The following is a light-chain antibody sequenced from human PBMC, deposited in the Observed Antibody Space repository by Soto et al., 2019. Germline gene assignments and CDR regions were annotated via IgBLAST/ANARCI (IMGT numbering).Light chain of an antibody. CDR2: GAS. CDR3: QQYGSSPPST. J-gene: IGKJ2*01. CDR1: QSVSSSY. V-gene: IGKV3-20*01. Sequence: EIVLTQSPGTLSLSPGERATLSCRASQSVSSSYLAWYQQNPGQAPRLLIYGASSRATGIPDRFSGSGSGPDFTPTISRLGPEDFAVYYCQQYGSSPPSTLGQGTKLETK.